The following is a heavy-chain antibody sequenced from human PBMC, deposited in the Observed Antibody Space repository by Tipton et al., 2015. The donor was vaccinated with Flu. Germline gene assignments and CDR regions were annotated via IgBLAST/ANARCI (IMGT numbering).Heavy chain of an antibody. CDR2: INPNSGGT. V-gene: IGHV1-2*02. CDR3: ARVPLGGYQLPLGVDAFDI. Sequence: QLVQSGAEVKKPGASVKVSCKASGYTFTGYYMHWVRQAPGQGLEWMGWINPNSGGTNYAQKFQGRVTMTRDTSISTAYMELGRLGSDDTAVYYCARVPLGGYQLPLGVDAFDIWGQGTMVTVSS. CDR1: GYTFTGYY. D-gene: IGHD2-2*01. J-gene: IGHJ3*02.